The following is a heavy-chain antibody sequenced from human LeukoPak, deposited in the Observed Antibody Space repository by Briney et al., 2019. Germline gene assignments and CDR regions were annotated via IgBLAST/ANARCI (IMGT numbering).Heavy chain of an antibody. CDR2: IYHSGRT. Sequence: ELSETLSLTCAVSRGSISSSNWWSWVRQPPGKGLEWNGEIYHSGRTNYNPSLKSRVTTSVDKSKKQFSLKLSSGSAADKAVYYWWRTIYCSSTSCYPCDAFYIWGPRKMGTVSS. V-gene: IGHV4-4*02. J-gene: IGHJ3*02. D-gene: IGHD2-2*01. CDR3: WRTIYCSSTSCYPCDAFYI. CDR1: RGSISSSNW.